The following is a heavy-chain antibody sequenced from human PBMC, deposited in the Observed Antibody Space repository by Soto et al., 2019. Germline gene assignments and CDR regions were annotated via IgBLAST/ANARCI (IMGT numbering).Heavy chain of an antibody. J-gene: IGHJ4*02. CDR3: ARGIGVINFDY. V-gene: IGHV4-4*07. D-gene: IGHD2-21*01. CDR1: TDSITSYY. CDR2: IYTSGTT. Sequence: QVQLQESGPGLVKPSETLSLTCSVSTDSITSYYWSWIRQPAGKGLEWIGRIYTSGTTNFNPSLKSRVTMSVDTSKNQFSLRPNSVTAADTAVYYCARGIGVINFDYWGQGALVTVSS.